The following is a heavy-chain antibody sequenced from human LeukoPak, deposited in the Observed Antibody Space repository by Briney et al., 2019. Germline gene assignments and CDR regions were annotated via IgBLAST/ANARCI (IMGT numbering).Heavy chain of an antibody. CDR2: ISTSSSYI. CDR1: EFTFSSYT. D-gene: IGHD1-26*01. CDR3: ARTYSGSCLDY. V-gene: IGHV3-21*01. Sequence: PGGSLRLSCAASEFTFSSYTMNWVRQAPGKGREWVSSISTSSSYIYYADSVKGRFTISRDNAKNSLYLQMNSLRAEDTAVYYCARTYSGSCLDYWGQGTLVTVSS. J-gene: IGHJ4*02.